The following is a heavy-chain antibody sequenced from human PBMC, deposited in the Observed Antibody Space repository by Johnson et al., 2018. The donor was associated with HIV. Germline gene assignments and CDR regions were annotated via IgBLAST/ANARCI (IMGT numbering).Heavy chain of an antibody. Sequence: VLLVESGGGVVRPGGSLRLSCAASGFTFDDHDMSWVRQAPGKGLEWLSGINWNGGSTGYADSVKGRFTISRDNAKNSLYLKMNSLRAEDTALYDCARSMTTMTVGFDSWGQETMVTITS. D-gene: IGHD4-17*01. CDR3: ARSMTTMTVGFDS. CDR2: INWNGGST. V-gene: IGHV3-20*01. CDR1: GFTFDDHD. J-gene: IGHJ3*02.